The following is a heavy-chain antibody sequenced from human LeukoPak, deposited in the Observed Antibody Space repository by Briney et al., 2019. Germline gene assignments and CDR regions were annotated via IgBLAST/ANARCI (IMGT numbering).Heavy chain of an antibody. CDR1: VLTLCEQA. Sequence: PVRSLSPSCTLSVLTLCEQAMSSVRQAAGNGLEWVGVIRRKAYLGATAYAASVKGRFSISRDDPASIAYLQMNSLKTEDTAVYYCARGPIELWIHNAMDVWGQGTTVTVSS. D-gene: IGHD5-18*01. J-gene: IGHJ6*02. V-gene: IGHV3-49*04. CDR2: IRRKAYLGAT. CDR3: ARGPIELWIHNAMDV.